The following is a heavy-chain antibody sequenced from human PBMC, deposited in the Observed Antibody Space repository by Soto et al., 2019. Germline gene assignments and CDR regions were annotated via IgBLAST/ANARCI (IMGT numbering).Heavy chain of an antibody. D-gene: IGHD2-8*01. Sequence: GFLRLSCAASGFTFSSYWMSWVRQAPGKGLEWVANIKQDGSEKYYVDSVKGRFTISRDNAKNSLYLQMNSPREEDTAVYYCAKDGCPDGICYVRDHWFDPWGQGAQVTVSS. V-gene: IGHV3-7*01. CDR3: AKDGCPDGICYVRDHWFDP. CDR1: GFTFSSYW. J-gene: IGHJ5*02. CDR2: IKQDGSEK.